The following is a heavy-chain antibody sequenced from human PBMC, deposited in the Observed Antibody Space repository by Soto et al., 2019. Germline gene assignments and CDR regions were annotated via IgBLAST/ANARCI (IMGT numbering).Heavy chain of an antibody. CDR2: IIPIFGTA. V-gene: IGHV1-69*13. CDR3: ARALAAAGTYYYYGMDV. J-gene: IGHJ6*02. Sequence: SVKVSCKASGGTFSSYAISWVRQAPGQGLEWMGGIIPIFGTANYAQKFQGRVTITADESTSTAYMELSSLRSEDTAVYYCARALAAAGTYYYYGMDVWGQGTTVTVSS. CDR1: GGTFSSYA. D-gene: IGHD6-13*01.